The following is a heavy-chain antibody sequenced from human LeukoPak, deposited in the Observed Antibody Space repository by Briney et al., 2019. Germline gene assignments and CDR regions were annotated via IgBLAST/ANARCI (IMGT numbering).Heavy chain of an antibody. CDR1: GFTFSSDS. CDR3: ARSLTGDLDWFDP. D-gene: IGHD7-27*01. Sequence: PGGSLRLSCAASGFTFSSDSMNWVRQAPGKGLEWVSSISSNSRYIYYADSVKGRFTASRDNAKNSLYLQMNSLRAEDTAVYYCARSLTGDLDWFDPWGRGTLVTVSS. CDR2: ISSNSRYI. J-gene: IGHJ5*02. V-gene: IGHV3-21*01.